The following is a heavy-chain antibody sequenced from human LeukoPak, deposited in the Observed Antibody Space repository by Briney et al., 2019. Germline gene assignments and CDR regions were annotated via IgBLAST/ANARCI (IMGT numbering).Heavy chain of an antibody. Sequence: GGSLRLSCAASTFFFSSYGIHWVRQAPGKGLEWVSVIYTGGSTYYADSVKGRFTISRDNSKNTLYLQMNSLRVEDTAVYYCAREGIAAAGNFDCWGQGTLVTVSS. CDR3: AREGIAAAGNFDC. CDR2: IYTGGST. V-gene: IGHV3-66*01. J-gene: IGHJ4*02. D-gene: IGHD6-13*01. CDR1: TFFFSSYG.